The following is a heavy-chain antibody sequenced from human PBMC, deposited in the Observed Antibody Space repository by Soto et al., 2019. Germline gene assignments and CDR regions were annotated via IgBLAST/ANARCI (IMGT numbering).Heavy chain of an antibody. CDR1: GGSISSYY. J-gene: IGHJ4*02. Sequence: QVQLQESGPGLVKPSETLSLTCTVSGGSISSYYWTWIRQPPGKALEWIGYISYGGSPNYNPSLKSRVTISMDTSNNQFSLSLSYVTAADTALYYCARRGYTSGWYFFDHWGQGTLVTVSS. CDR2: ISYGGSP. D-gene: IGHD6-19*01. CDR3: ARRGYTSGWYFFDH. V-gene: IGHV4-59*08.